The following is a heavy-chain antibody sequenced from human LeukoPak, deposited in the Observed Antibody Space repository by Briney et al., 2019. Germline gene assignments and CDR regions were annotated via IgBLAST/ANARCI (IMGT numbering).Heavy chain of an antibody. D-gene: IGHD2-2*01. V-gene: IGHV4-4*07. CDR1: GGSISSYY. J-gene: IGHJ3*02. Sequence: PSETLSLTCTVSGGSISSYYWSWIRQPAGKGLEWIGRIYTSGSTYYNPSLNSRVSISVDTSKNQFSLKLSSVTAADTAVYYCARSGPPAGRPDAFDIWGQGTMATVSS. CDR3: ARSGPPAGRPDAFDI. CDR2: IYTSGST.